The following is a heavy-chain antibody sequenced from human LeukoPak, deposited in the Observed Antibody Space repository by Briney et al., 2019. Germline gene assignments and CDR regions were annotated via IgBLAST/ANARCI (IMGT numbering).Heavy chain of an antibody. CDR1: GGSISSSNW. Sequence: SGTLSLTCAVSGGSISSSNWWSWVRPPPGKGLEWIGEIYHSGSTNYNPSLKSRVTISVDKSKNQFSLKLSSVTAADTAVYYCARNPRTREIVWGSAAWTDWFDPWGQGTLVTVSS. CDR3: ARNPRTREIVWGSAAWTDWFDP. V-gene: IGHV4-4*02. D-gene: IGHD3/OR15-3a*01. J-gene: IGHJ5*02. CDR2: IYHSGST.